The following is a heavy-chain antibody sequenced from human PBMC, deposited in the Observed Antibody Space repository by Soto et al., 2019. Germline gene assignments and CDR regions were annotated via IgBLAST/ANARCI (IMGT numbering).Heavy chain of an antibody. CDR3: ARDAPVGGYDLARLDY. V-gene: IGHV4-4*07. J-gene: IGHJ4*02. CDR1: GGSISSYY. CDR2: IYTSGST. Sequence: SETLSLTCTVSGGSISSYYWSWIRQPAGKGLEWIGRIYTSGSTNYNPSLKSRVTMSVDTSKNQFSLKLSSVTAADTAVYYWARDAPVGGYDLARLDYWGQGTLVTVSS. D-gene: IGHD5-12*01.